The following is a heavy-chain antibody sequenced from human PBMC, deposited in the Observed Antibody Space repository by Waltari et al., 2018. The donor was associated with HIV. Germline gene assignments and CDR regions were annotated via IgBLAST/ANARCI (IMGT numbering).Heavy chain of an antibody. Sequence: QVQLVESGGGLVKPGGSLRLSCATSAFSFSDYYMRWFRQAPGRGLGWRSYISPSGNIIHYGDSIKGRFTISSDNAKKSLFLQMNSLRAEDTAVYYCARDFSSSSGFDSWGQGTLVTVSS. CDR1: AFSFSDYY. J-gene: IGHJ4*02. CDR3: ARDFSSSSGFDS. V-gene: IGHV3-11*01. D-gene: IGHD6-6*01. CDR2: ISPSGNII.